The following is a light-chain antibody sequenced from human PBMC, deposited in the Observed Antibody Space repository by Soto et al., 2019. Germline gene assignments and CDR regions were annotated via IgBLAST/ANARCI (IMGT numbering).Light chain of an antibody. Sequence: DIPMTQSPSSVSASVGDRVTITCRASQDISRWLAWYQQKPGRAPNLLIYSASSLLSGVPSRFSGSGSGTDFTLTISNLQPEDFATYYCQQANSFAITFGGGTKVEI. V-gene: IGKV1-12*01. J-gene: IGKJ4*02. CDR3: QQANSFAIT. CDR2: SAS. CDR1: QDISRW.